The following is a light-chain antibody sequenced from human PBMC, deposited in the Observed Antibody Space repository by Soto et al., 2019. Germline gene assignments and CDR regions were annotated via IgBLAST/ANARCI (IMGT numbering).Light chain of an antibody. CDR2: DAS. CDR1: QSISSW. J-gene: IGKJ4*01. CDR3: QQYNTYSSLT. Sequence: DIQMTQSPSTLSASVGDRVTITCRASQSISSWLAWYQQKPGKAPKLLIYDASSLESGVPSRFSGSGYGTEFTLTISSLQPDDFATYYRQQYNTYSSLTFGGGTKVDIK. V-gene: IGKV1-5*01.